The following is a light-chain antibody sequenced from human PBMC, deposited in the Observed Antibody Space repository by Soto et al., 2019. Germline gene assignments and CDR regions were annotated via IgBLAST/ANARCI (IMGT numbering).Light chain of an antibody. CDR3: QQYYSIPIT. CDR1: QSVLYSSNNKNY. J-gene: IGKJ5*01. CDR2: WAS. Sequence: DIVMTQSPDSLAVSLGERATINCKSSQSVLYSSNNKNYLAWYQQKPGQPPKLLIYWASTRASGVPDRFSGSGSGTDITLTISSLQAEDVAVYYCQQYYSIPITFGQGTRLEIK. V-gene: IGKV4-1*01.